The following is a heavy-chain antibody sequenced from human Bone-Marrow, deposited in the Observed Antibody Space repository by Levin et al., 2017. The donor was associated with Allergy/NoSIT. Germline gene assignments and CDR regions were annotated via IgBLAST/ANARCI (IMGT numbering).Heavy chain of an antibody. Sequence: SGPTLVKPTQTLTLTCTFSGFTLESSGVGVAWIRQPPGKALEWLGLISWDEDKRYSPSLTNRITITRGTSSNQVVLRMTNLDAVDTGTYYCARIVIPSRTGFDFWGPGARVTVSS. CDR2: ISWDEDK. V-gene: IGHV2-5*02. J-gene: IGHJ4*02. CDR3: ARIVIPSRTGFDF. D-gene: IGHD6-6*01. CDR1: GFTLESSGVG.